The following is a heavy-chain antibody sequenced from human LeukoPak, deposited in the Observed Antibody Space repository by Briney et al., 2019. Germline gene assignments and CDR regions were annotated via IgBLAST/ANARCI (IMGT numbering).Heavy chain of an antibody. CDR1: GYTFTEYY. Sequence: ASVKVSCKASGYTFTEYYMHWVRQAPGQGLEWMGWINPNSGDTNYAQKFQGWVTMTRDTSISTAYMELSRLRSDDTAVYFCASVIAASGTRNWYFDLWGRGTPVTVSS. CDR2: INPNSGDT. D-gene: IGHD6-13*01. CDR3: ASVIAASGTRNWYFDL. V-gene: IGHV1-2*04. J-gene: IGHJ2*01.